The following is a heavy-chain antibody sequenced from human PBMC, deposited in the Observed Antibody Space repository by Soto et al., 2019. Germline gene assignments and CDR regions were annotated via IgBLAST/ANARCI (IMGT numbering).Heavy chain of an antibody. CDR2: IDPVDSYA. Sequence: GESLKISCKGSGFSFTDYWISWVRQMPGKGLEWMGNIDPVDSYANYSPSFQGHVTFSVDTSISTAYLQWSSLKASDTAMYFCARIESIARNWFDPWGQGTLVTVSS. CDR3: ARIESIARNWFDP. J-gene: IGHJ5*02. D-gene: IGHD6-13*01. CDR1: GFSFTDYW. V-gene: IGHV5-10-1*01.